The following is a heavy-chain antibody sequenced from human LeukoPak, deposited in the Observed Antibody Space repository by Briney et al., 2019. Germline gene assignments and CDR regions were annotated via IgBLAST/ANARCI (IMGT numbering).Heavy chain of an antibody. CDR2: INHSGST. Sequence: DPSETLSLTCAVYGGSFSGYYWSWICQPPGKGLEWIGEINHSGSTNYNPSLKSRVTISVDTSKNQFSLKLSSVTAADTAVYYCARLHYGGNYGYYYYYMDVWGKGTTVTISS. CDR3: ARLHYGGNYGYYYYYMDV. J-gene: IGHJ6*03. CDR1: GGSFSGYY. D-gene: IGHD4-23*01. V-gene: IGHV4-34*01.